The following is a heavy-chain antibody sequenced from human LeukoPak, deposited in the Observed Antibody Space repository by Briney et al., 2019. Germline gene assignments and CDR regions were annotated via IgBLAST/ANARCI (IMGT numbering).Heavy chain of an antibody. CDR1: GFSFKDYY. CDR2: INVNGGAM. D-gene: IGHD6-13*01. Sequence: GGSLRLSCAASGFSFKDYYFSWIRQAPGKGLEWVSFINVNGGAMYYADFVKGRFTISRDNAKSSLYLEMNSLGVEDTAVYYCARGPRILAAGSYYFDYWGQGSLVTVSS. V-gene: IGHV3-11*01. CDR3: ARGPRILAAGSYYFDY. J-gene: IGHJ4*02.